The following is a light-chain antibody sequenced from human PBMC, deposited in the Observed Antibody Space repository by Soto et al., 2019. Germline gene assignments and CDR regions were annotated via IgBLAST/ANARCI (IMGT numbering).Light chain of an antibody. CDR1: SSDVGGHNS. V-gene: IGLV2-8*01. CDR2: EVN. CDR3: SSYADSSNLV. J-gene: IGLJ3*02. Sequence: QSVLTQPPSASGSPGQSVTISCTGTSSDVGGHNSVSWYQQHPGKAPKLMIYEVNKRPSGVPDRFSGSKSGNTASLTVSGLQAEDEADYYCSSYADSSNLVFGGGTKLTV.